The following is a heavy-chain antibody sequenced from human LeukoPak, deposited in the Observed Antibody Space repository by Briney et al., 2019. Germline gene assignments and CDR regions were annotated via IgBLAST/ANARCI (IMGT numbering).Heavy chain of an antibody. Sequence: GGSLRLSCAASGFTLSSYAMSWVRQAPGKGLEGVSTIRGSGGITYYAGSVKGRFTISRDNSKNTLHLQMNSLRREDTAVYYCGKGRSMLGELSGDYWGQGTLVTVSS. J-gene: IGHJ4*02. CDR2: IRGSGGIT. CDR1: GFTLSSYA. V-gene: IGHV3-23*01. D-gene: IGHD3-10*02. CDR3: GKGRSMLGELSGDY.